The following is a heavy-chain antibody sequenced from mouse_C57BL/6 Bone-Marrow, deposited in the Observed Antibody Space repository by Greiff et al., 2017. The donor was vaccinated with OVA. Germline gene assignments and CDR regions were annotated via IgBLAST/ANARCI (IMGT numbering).Heavy chain of an antibody. J-gene: IGHJ4*01. Sequence: EVQLQQSGGGLVQPGESLKLSCESNEYEFPSHDMSWVRKTPEKRLELVAAINSDGGSTYYPDTMERRVIIYRDNTKKTVYLQLSSLMSEDTALYYCARHGRWGYSMDYWGQGTSVTVSS. D-gene: IGHD4-1*01. CDR2: INSDGGST. CDR3: ARHGRWGYSMDY. CDR1: EYEFPSHD. V-gene: IGHV5-2*01.